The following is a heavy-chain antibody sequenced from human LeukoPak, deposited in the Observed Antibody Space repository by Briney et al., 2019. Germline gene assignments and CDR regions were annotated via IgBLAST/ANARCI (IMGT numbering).Heavy chain of an antibody. D-gene: IGHD4-17*01. V-gene: IGHV3-53*01. Sequence: GGSLRLSCAASGFIVNTNYMSWVRQVPGKGLEWVSVIDSGGKTYYADSAKGRFTISRDNSKTTVILQMNSLRAEDTAVYYCARGFNGDYGFDYWGQGTLVIVSS. CDR3: ARGFNGDYGFDY. J-gene: IGHJ4*02. CDR2: IDSGGKT. CDR1: GFIVNTNY.